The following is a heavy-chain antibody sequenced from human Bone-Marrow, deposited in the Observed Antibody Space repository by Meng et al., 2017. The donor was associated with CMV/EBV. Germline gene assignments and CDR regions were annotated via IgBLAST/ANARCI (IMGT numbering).Heavy chain of an antibody. Sequence: ASVKVSCKASGYTFTSYYMHWVRQAPGQGLEWMGIINPSGGSTSYAQKFQGRVTMTRDTSTSTVYMELSSLRSEDTAVYYCAREQGVLRFLEWLSREERFDPWGQGTLVTVSS. CDR1: GYTFTSYY. D-gene: IGHD3-3*01. V-gene: IGHV1-46*01. CDR2: INPSGGST. CDR3: AREQGVLRFLEWLSREERFDP. J-gene: IGHJ5*02.